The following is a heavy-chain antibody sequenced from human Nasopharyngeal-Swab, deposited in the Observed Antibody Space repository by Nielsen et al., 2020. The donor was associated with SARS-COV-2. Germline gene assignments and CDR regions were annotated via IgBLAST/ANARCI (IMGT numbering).Heavy chain of an antibody. CDR2: IYYSGST. CDR3: ARAPTRHYYDSSGYSS. Sequence: SETLSLTCTVSGGSISSGDYYWSWIRQPPGKGLEWIGYIYYSGSTYYNPSLKSRVTISVDTSKNQFSLKLSSVTAADTAVYYCARAPTRHYYDSSGYSSWGQRTLVTVSS. J-gene: IGHJ4*02. D-gene: IGHD3-22*01. V-gene: IGHV4-30-4*01. CDR1: GGSISSGDYY.